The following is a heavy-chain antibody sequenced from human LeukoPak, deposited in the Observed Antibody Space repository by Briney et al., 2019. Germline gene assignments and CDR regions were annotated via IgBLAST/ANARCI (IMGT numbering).Heavy chain of an antibody. V-gene: IGHV3-11*04. CDR2: ISSSGSPK. CDR1: GFSFSDYY. D-gene: IGHD4-23*01. Sequence: GGSLRLSCAASGFSFSDYYMSWIRQPPGKGLEWVSYISSSGSPKYYADSVRGRFTISRDNAENSLYLQMNSLRAEDTAVYYCARDGNYGGNFGALDYWGQGTLVTVSS. J-gene: IGHJ4*02. CDR3: ARDGNYGGNFGALDY.